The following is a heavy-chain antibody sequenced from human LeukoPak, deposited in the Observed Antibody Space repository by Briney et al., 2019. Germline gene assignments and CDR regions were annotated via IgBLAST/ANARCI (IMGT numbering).Heavy chain of an antibody. CDR2: IYYSGST. Sequence: PSETLSLTCTVSGGSISSYYWSWTRQPPGKGLEWIGYIYYSGSTNYNPSLKSRVTISVDTSKNQFSLKLSSVTAADTAVYYCARLISGVGYFDYWGQGTLVTVSS. D-gene: IGHD3-10*01. V-gene: IGHV4-59*08. J-gene: IGHJ4*02. CDR3: ARLISGVGYFDY. CDR1: GGSISSYY.